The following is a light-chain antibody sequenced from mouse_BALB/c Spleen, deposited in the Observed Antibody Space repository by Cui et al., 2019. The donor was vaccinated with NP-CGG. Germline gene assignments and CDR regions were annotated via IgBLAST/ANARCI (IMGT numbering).Light chain of an antibody. CDR1: TGAVTTSNY. CDR3: ALWYSNHWV. V-gene: IGLV1*01. CDR2: GTN. Sequence: QAFVTQESAPTTSPGETVTLTCRSSTGAVTTSNYANWVQEKPDLLFTGLIGGTNNRTPGVPARFSGSLIGDKAALTITGAQTEDEAMYFCALWYSNHWVFGGGTKLTVL. J-gene: IGLJ1*01.